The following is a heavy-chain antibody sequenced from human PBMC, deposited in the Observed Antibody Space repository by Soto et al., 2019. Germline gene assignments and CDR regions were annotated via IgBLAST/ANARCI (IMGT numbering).Heavy chain of an antibody. V-gene: IGHV5-51*01. CDR2: IYPGDSDT. CDR1: GYSFTSYW. Sequence: GESLKISCKGSGYSFTSYWIGWVRQMPGKGLEWMGIIYPGDSDTRYSPSFQGQVTISADKSISTAYLQWSSLKASDTAMYYCARSGPGYYDYVWGSYGFDYWGQGTLVTVS. CDR3: ARSGPGYYDYVWGSYGFDY. J-gene: IGHJ4*02. D-gene: IGHD3-16*01.